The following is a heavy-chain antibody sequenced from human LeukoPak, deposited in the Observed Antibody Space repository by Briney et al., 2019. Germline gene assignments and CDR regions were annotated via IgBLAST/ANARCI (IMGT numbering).Heavy chain of an antibody. CDR2: IIPIFGTA. CDR3: ASPGDYYDSSGPRRPNAFDI. V-gene: IGHV1-69*06. CDR1: GGTFSSYA. J-gene: IGHJ3*02. D-gene: IGHD3-22*01. Sequence: SVNVSCKASGGTFSSYAISWVRQAPGQGLEWMGRIIPIFGTANYAQKFQGRVTITADKSTSTAYMELSSLRSEDTAVYYCASPGDYYDSSGPRRPNAFDIWGQGTIVNVSS.